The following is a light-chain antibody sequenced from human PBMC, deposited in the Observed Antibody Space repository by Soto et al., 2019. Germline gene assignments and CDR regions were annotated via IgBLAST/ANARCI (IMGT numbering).Light chain of an antibody. J-gene: IGKJ1*01. Sequence: EIVLTQSPGTLSVSPGERATLSCRASQTISSNYLAWYQRKPGQAPSLLIYGTSNTATAIPDRFSGSGSGTDFTLTISRLEPEDSAIYYCQQYVSWTFGQGTKVEIK. CDR3: QQYVSWT. CDR1: QTISSNY. CDR2: GTS. V-gene: IGKV3-20*01.